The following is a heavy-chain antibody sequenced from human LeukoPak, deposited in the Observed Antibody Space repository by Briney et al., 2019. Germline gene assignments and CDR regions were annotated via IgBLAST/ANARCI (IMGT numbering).Heavy chain of an antibody. CDR1: GFPFDDYG. CDR3: ARAPTVLVGYCSSSSCQADY. V-gene: IGHV3-20*04. CDR2: ISWNSGII. Sequence: GGSLRLSCVASGFPFDDYGMFWVRQSPGKGLEWVSSISWNSGIIDYADSVKGRFTISRDNAKNSLYLQMNSLRVEDTAVYYCARAPTVLVGYCSSSSCQADYWGQGTLVTVSS. D-gene: IGHD2-2*01. J-gene: IGHJ4*02.